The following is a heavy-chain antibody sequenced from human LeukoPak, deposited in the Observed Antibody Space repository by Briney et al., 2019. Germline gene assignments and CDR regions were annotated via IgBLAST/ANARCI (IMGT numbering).Heavy chain of an antibody. CDR1: GGSISSGGYS. J-gene: IGHJ5*02. D-gene: IGHD5-24*01. Sequence: SETLSLTCTVSGGSISSGGYSWNWIRQHPGKGLEWIGYIHYSGSTYYSPSLKSRGTISVDTSKNQFSLKLSSVTAADTAVYHCARGRDGYNFNWFDPWGQGTLVTVSS. CDR2: IHYSGST. CDR3: ARGRDGYNFNWFDP. V-gene: IGHV4-31*03.